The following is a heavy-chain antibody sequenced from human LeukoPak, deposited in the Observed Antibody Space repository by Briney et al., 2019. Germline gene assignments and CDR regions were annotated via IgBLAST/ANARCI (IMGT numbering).Heavy chain of an antibody. CDR3: AKDSNYYDTPAFDAFDI. CDR1: GFTFSSYA. Sequence: GGSLRLSCAASGFTFSSYAMSWVRQAPGKGLEWVSAISGSGGSTYYADSVKGRFTISRDNSKNTLYLQMNSLRAEDTAVYYCAKDSNYYDTPAFDAFDIWGQGTMVTVSS. V-gene: IGHV3-23*01. J-gene: IGHJ3*02. CDR2: ISGSGGST. D-gene: IGHD3-22*01.